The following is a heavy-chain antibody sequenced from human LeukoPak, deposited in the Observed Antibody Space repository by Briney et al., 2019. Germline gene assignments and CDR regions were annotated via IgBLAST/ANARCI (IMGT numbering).Heavy chain of an antibody. CDR2: ISGSGGST. J-gene: IGHJ4*02. V-gene: IGHV3-23*01. Sequence: TGVSLRLSCAASGFTFSSYAMSWVRPAPGKGLEWVSAISGSGGSTYYADSVKGRFTISRDNSKNTLYLQMNSLRAEDTAVYYCAIRRPSPYFDYWGQGTLVTVSS. CDR3: AIRRPSPYFDY. CDR1: GFTFSSYA.